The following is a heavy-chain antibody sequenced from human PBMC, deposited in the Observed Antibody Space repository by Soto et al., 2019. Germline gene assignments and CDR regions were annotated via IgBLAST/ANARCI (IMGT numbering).Heavy chain of an antibody. Sequence: GGSLRLSCAASGFTFSSYEMNWVRQAPGKGLEWVSYISSSGSTIYYADSVKGRFTISRDNAKNSLYLQMNSLRAEDTAVYNCARDHWNDDFYYYGMEVWGQGTKVTVSS. D-gene: IGHD1-1*01. CDR3: ARDHWNDDFYYYGMEV. V-gene: IGHV3-48*03. CDR1: GFTFSSYE. CDR2: ISSSGSTI. J-gene: IGHJ6*01.